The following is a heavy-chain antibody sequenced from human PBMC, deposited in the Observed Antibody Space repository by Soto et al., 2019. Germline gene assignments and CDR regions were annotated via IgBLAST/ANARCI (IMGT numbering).Heavy chain of an antibody. Sequence: GESLKISSQASGYRFNTYWIGWVRQLPGKGLEWMGIIYPDDSDTRYSPSFQGQVTISADKSFTTVYLQWNSLKASDTAIYYCARPGYYDSSGFFNFDHWGQGTLVTVSS. CDR1: GYRFNTYW. V-gene: IGHV5-51*01. CDR2: IYPDDSDT. D-gene: IGHD3-22*01. CDR3: ARPGYYDSSGFFNFDH. J-gene: IGHJ4*02.